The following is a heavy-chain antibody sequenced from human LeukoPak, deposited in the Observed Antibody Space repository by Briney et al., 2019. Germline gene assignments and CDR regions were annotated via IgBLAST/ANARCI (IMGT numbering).Heavy chain of an antibody. J-gene: IGHJ6*02. CDR3: ARGRYCSSTSCYGGYGMDV. CDR2: IYYSGST. Sequence: PSETLSLTCTVSGGSISSGGYYWSWIRQHPGKGLEWIGYIYYSGSTYYNPSLKSRVTISVDTSKNQFSLKLSSVTAADTAVYYCARGRYCSSTSCYGGYGMDVWGQGTTVTVSS. CDR1: GGSISSGGYY. D-gene: IGHD2-2*01. V-gene: IGHV4-31*03.